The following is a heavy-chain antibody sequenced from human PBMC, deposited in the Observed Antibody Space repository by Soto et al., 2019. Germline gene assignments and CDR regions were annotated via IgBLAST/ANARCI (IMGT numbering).Heavy chain of an antibody. V-gene: IGHV4-4*07. CDR1: GASISNYH. J-gene: IGHJ5*02. CDR3: ARDRSAAGPSNWFDP. CDR2: IAPSGTT. D-gene: IGHD6-13*01. Sequence: QVQLQESGPRLVKPSETLSLFCTVSGASISNYHWSWIRQSAGKGLEWIGRIAPSGTTYYNPSLNGRVTMSVDTDKTQFSLSMRSVTAADTAASYCARDRSAAGPSNWFDPWGQGTLVTVSS.